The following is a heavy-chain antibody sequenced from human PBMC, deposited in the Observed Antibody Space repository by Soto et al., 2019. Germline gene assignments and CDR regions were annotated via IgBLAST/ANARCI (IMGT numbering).Heavy chain of an antibody. V-gene: IGHV4-31*03. CDR3: ARGGRRSPGMDV. CDR1: GGSISSGGYY. CDR2: IYYSGST. Sequence: QVQLQESGPGLVKPSQTLSLTCTVSGGSISSGGYYWSWIRQHPGKGLEWIGYIYYSGSTYYNPSLKSRVXXXVXXSKNQLSRKLSSVTAADTAVYYCARGGRRSPGMDVWGQGTTVTVSS. J-gene: IGHJ6*02.